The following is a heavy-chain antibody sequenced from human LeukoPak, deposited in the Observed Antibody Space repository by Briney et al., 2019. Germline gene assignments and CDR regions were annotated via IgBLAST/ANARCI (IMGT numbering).Heavy chain of an antibody. V-gene: IGHV3-7*01. CDR3: ARYFCTDTGGCSLFDH. CDR2: IRQHGSET. CDR1: GFTFSSYW. D-gene: IGHD2-8*02. J-gene: IGHJ4*02. Sequence: GGSLRLSCAASGFTFSSYWMSWVRQAPGKGLEWVANIRQHGSETHYVDSVKGRFTISRDNAKNSLYLQMNSLRAEDTALYYCARYFCTDTGGCSLFDHWGQGTLVTVSS.